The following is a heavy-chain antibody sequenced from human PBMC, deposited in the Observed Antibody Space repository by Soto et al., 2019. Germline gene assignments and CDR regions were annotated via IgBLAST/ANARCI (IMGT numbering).Heavy chain of an antibody. CDR1: GYSFTSYW. D-gene: IGHD4-4*01. CDR2: IDPSDSYT. Sequence: GESLKISCKGSGYSFTSYWISWVRQMPGKGLEWMGRIDPSDSYTNYSPSFQGHVTISADKSISTAYLQWSSLKASDTAMYYCARRPLDSSNYGGYYYYGIDVWGQGTTVTVSS. J-gene: IGHJ6*02. V-gene: IGHV5-10-1*01. CDR3: ARRPLDSSNYGGYYYYGIDV.